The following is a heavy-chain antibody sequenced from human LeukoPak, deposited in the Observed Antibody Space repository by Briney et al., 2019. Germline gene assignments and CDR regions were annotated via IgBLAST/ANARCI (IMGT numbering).Heavy chain of an antibody. CDR3: TKHGGTYFYDSSDYWIDY. J-gene: IGHJ4*02. Sequence: QPGGSLRLSCAASGFTFSTNDMSWVRQAPGKGLEWVSAISGSGGNTNYADSLKGRFTISRDNSKNTLSLQMNSLRVEDTAVYSCTKHGGTYFYDSSDYWIDYWGQGTLVTVSS. CDR2: ISGSGGNT. D-gene: IGHD3-22*01. V-gene: IGHV3-23*01. CDR1: GFTFSTND.